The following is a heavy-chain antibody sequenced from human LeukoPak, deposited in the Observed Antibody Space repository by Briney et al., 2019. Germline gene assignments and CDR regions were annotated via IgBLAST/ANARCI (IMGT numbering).Heavy chain of an antibody. CDR2: IYYSGST. CDR3: ASMDSAMPLGY. J-gene: IGHJ4*02. V-gene: IGHV4-30-4*01. CDR1: DGPIRSGDYY. D-gene: IGHD5-18*01. Sequence: PFQTLSLTCTVSDGPIRSGDYYSSWIRQPPGKSLEWLVFIYYSGSTHYTPYLKSRVIISVDTSKNQFSLRLTSVTAADTAVYYCASMDSAMPLGYWGQGTLVTVSS.